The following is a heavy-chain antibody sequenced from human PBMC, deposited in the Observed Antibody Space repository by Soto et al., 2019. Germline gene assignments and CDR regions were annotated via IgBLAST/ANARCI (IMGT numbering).Heavy chain of an antibody. CDR2: INAGNGNT. D-gene: IGHD3-3*01. Sequence: QVQLVQSGAEVKKPGASVKVSCKASGYTFTSYAMHWVRQAPGQRLEWMGWINAGNGNTKYSQKFQGRVTITRDTSASTAYMELSSLRSEDTAVYYCARDGGFLEWLLYRRMDPLSNDDYYYGMDVW. CDR3: ARDGGFLEWLLYRRMDPLSNDDYYYGMDV. CDR1: GYTFTSYA. J-gene: IGHJ6*01. V-gene: IGHV1-3*01.